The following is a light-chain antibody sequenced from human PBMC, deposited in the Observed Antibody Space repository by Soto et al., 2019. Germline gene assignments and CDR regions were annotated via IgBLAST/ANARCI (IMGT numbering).Light chain of an antibody. Sequence: AIQLTQSPSSLSASVGDRVTITCRASQGLSTSLAWFQQKPGKSPKLLIYDASSLESGVPSRFSGSGSGTDFTLTISNLQPEDFATYYCQQFNSYPITFGQGTRLEIK. CDR3: QQFNSYPIT. CDR1: QGLSTS. J-gene: IGKJ5*01. V-gene: IGKV1-13*02. CDR2: DAS.